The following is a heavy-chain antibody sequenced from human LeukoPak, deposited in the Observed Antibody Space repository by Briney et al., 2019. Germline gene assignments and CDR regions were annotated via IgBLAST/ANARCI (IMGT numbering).Heavy chain of an antibody. J-gene: IGHJ6*02. CDR3: ARHKHLDV. V-gene: IGHV5-51*01. CDR2: IYPGDSDT. CDR1: GYEFSRYW. Sequence: GESLKISCQGSGYEFSRYWIVWVRQMSRQDLEWMGSIYPGDSDTRYSPSFEGQVTISSDWSAAYLVWNNLKASDSATYYCARHKHLDVWSQGTTVTVS.